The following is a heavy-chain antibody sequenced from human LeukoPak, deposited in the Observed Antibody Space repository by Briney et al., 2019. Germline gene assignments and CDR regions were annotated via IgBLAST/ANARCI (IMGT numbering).Heavy chain of an antibody. CDR2: VYYSGGT. V-gene: IGHV4-59*08. D-gene: IGHD3-9*01. J-gene: IGHJ4*02. Sequence: PSETLSLTCTVSGASVRSHYCNWVRQSPGKGLEWIGYVYYSGGTNYNPSLKSAVTISLDTSKNQFSLKLTSVTAEDTAVYYCATTGATSPSYADWFNIENWGPGILVTVSS. CDR1: GASVRSHY. CDR3: ATTGATSPSYADWFNIEN.